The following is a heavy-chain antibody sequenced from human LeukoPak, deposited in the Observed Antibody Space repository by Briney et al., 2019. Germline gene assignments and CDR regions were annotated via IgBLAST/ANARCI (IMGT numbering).Heavy chain of an antibody. Sequence: PSETLSLTCTVSGGSISSGSYYWSWIRQPAGKGLEWIGRTYTSGSTNYNPSLKSRVTISVDTSKNQFSLKLSSVTAADTAVYYCASGMITFGGVIGYYFDYWGQGTLVTVSS. CDR2: TYTSGST. J-gene: IGHJ4*02. V-gene: IGHV4-61*02. CDR3: ASGMITFGGVIGYYFDY. D-gene: IGHD3-16*01. CDR1: GGSISSGSYY.